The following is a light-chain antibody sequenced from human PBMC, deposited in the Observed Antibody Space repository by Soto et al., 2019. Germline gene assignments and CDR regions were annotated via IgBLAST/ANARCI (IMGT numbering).Light chain of an antibody. CDR2: DVR. CDR1: GNDIGGFNF. V-gene: IGLV2-14*03. Sequence: QSVLTQPASVSGSPGQSITISCTGTGNDIGGFNFVSWYQQHPGKAPKLMIYDVRNRPSGVSNRFSGSKSVNTASLTISGLQAEDEADYYCSSYTTISTYVFGTGTKVTVL. CDR3: SSYTTISTYV. J-gene: IGLJ1*01.